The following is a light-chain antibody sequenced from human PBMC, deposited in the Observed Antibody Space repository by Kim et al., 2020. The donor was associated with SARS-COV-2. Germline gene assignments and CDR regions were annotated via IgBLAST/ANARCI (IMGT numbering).Light chain of an antibody. Sequence: LSPGERATLSCRASQSVSSSYLAWYQQKPGQAPRLLIYGAASRATGIPDRFSGSGSGTDFTLTISRLEPEDFAVYYCQQYGSSPYSFGQGTKLEI. CDR3: QQYGSSPYS. CDR2: GAA. J-gene: IGKJ2*03. CDR1: QSVSSSY. V-gene: IGKV3-20*01.